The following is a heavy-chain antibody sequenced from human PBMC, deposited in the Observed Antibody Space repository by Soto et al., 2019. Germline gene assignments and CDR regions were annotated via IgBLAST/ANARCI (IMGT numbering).Heavy chain of an antibody. CDR1: GFTFSSYA. Sequence: PGGSLRLSCAASGFTFSSYAMSWVRQAPGKGLEWVSAISGSGGSTYYADSVKGRFTISRDNSKNTLYLQMNSLRAEDTAVYYCARGSGYSSSWYMDVWGQGTTVTVSS. CDR3: ARGSGYSSSWYMDV. J-gene: IGHJ6*03. V-gene: IGHV3-23*01. CDR2: ISGSGGST. D-gene: IGHD6-13*01.